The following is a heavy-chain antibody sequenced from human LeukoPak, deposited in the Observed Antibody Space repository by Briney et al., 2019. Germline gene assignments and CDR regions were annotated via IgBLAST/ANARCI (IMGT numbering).Heavy chain of an antibody. CDR1: GFTVSSNY. CDR3: ARDGDYSSSHLFDY. J-gene: IGHJ4*02. CDR2: IYSGGST. D-gene: IGHD6-6*01. V-gene: IGHV3-66*02. Sequence: PGGSLRLSCAASGFTVSSNYMSWVRQAPGKGLEWVSVIYSGGSTYYADSVKGRFTISRDNSKNTLYLQMNSLRAEDTAVYYCARDGDYSSSHLFDYWGQGTLVIVSS.